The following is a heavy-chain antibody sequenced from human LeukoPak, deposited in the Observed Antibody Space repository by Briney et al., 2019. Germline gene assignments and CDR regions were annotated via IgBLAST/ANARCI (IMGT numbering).Heavy chain of an antibody. J-gene: IGHJ4*02. CDR2: INHSGST. V-gene: IGHV4-34*01. CDR1: GGSFSGYY. Sequence: PSETPSLTCAVYGGSFSGYYWSWIRQPPGKGLEWIGEINHSGSTNYNPSLKSRVTISVDTSKNQFSLKLSSVTAADTAVYYCARGHDLYWLAYWGQGTLVTVSS. CDR3: ARGHDLYWLAY. D-gene: IGHD6-19*01.